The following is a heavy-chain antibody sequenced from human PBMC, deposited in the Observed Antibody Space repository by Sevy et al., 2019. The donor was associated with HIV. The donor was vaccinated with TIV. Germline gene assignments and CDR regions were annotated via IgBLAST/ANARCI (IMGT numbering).Heavy chain of an antibody. CDR3: AKTAPKDDYIYFNY. CDR2: ISGSTTLT. CDR1: GFTFSSYG. J-gene: IGHJ4*02. Sequence: GGSLRLSCAASGFTFSSYGMSWVRQAPGKGLEWVSFISGSTTLTNYADSVKGRFTISRDNSKNTLYLQMNSLRAEDTAFYYCAKTAPKDDYIYFNYWGQGTLVTVSS. D-gene: IGHD4-4*01. V-gene: IGHV3-23*01.